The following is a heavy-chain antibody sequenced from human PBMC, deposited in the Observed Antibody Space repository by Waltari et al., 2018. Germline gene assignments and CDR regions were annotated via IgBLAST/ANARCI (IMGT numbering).Heavy chain of an antibody. CDR1: GGTFSSYA. V-gene: IGHV1-69*12. CDR2: IIPIFGTA. D-gene: IGHD6-19*01. Sequence: QVQLVQSGAEVKKPGSSVKVSCKASGGTFSSYAISWVRQAPGQGLEWMGGIIPIFGTANYAKKLQGRGTMTADESTSTAYMELSSLRSEDTAVYYCARLVLGSSGWYGEYYYYMDVWGKGTTVTVSS. J-gene: IGHJ6*03. CDR3: ARLVLGSSGWYGEYYYYMDV.